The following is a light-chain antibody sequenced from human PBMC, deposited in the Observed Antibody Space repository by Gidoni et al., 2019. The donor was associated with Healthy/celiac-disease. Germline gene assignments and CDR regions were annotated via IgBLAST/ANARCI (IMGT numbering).Light chain of an antibody. CDR2: DDS. J-gene: IGLJ2*01. CDR3: QVWDSSSVV. Sequence: SYVLTQPPSVSVAPGQTARITCGGKNIGSKSVHWYQQKPGQAPVVVVYDDSDRPAGIPERFSGSNAGNTATLTISRVEAGDEADYYCQVWDSSSVVFGGGTKLTVL. CDR1: NIGSKS. V-gene: IGLV3-21*02.